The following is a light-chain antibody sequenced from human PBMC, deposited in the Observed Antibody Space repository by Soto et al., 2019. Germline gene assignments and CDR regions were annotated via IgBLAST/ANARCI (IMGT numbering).Light chain of an antibody. CDR3: LSKTRSXSYV. V-gene: IGLV2-14*01. J-gene: IGLJ1*01. Sequence: QSFLTQPASVSGSPGQSITISCTGTTSDVGGYNYVSWYQQHPGKVPKLLIHEVSNRPSGVSNRFSGSKSGNTASLTISGLQAEDEADYYCLSKTRSXSYVVGTGIKVXV. CDR1: TSDVGGYNY. CDR2: EVS.